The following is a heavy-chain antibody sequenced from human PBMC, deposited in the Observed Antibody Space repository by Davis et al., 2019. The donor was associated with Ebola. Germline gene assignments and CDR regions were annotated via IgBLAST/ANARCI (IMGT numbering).Heavy chain of an antibody. V-gene: IGHV5-51*01. J-gene: IGHJ4*02. Sequence: GGSLRLSCKGSGYGFTNYWIGWVRQMPGKGLEWMGFIFPDDSDATYSPSFQGQVTITADKSIRTAYLQWSSLKASDTAMYYCANMRPEIPYYLEEWGRGTLVTVSS. CDR3: ANMRPEIPYYLEE. D-gene: IGHD5-24*01. CDR2: IFPDDSDA. CDR1: GYGFTNYW.